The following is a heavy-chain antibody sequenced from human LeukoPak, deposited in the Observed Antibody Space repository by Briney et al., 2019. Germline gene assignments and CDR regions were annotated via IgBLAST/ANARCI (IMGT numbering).Heavy chain of an antibody. D-gene: IGHD5-12*01. V-gene: IGHV4-59*08. CDR3: ARHSRSAYTGYENAFDI. CDR1: GGAISSYY. Sequence: SETLSLTCTVSGGAISSYYWSWIRQPPGKGVECIGYIDYSGSTSYNPSLKSRVTISLDTSKNQFSLKLNSVTAADTGIYYCARHSRSAYTGYENAFDIWGQGTMVTVSS. CDR2: IDYSGST. J-gene: IGHJ3*02.